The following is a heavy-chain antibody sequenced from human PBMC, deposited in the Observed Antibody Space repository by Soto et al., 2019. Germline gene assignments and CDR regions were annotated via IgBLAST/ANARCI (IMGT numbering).Heavy chain of an antibody. J-gene: IGHJ6*02. CDR1: GFTFSSYG. V-gene: IGHV3-33*01. CDR2: IWYDGSNK. CDR3: AREHSNPPSSSWYYYYYGMDV. Sequence: GGSLRLSCAASGFTFSSYGMHWVRQAPGKGLEWVAVIWYDGSNKYYADSVKGRFTISRDNSKNTLYLQMNSLRAEDTAVYYCAREHSNPPSSSWYYYYYGMDVWGQGTTVTVSS. D-gene: IGHD6-13*01.